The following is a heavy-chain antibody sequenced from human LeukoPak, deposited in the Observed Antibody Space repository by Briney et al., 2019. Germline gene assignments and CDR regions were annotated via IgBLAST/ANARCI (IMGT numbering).Heavy chain of an antibody. CDR3: AKDLAGGWNYLDC. J-gene: IGHJ4*02. V-gene: IGHV3-23*01. D-gene: IGHD1-7*01. Sequence: GGSLRLSCAASGFTFSSSAMSWVRQAPGRGLEWVSGITGSGGSTYYADSVKGRFTISRDNSKNTLYLEMNSLRAEDTAVYYWAKDLAGGWNYLDCWGQGSLVTVSS. CDR2: ITGSGGST. CDR1: GFTFSSSA.